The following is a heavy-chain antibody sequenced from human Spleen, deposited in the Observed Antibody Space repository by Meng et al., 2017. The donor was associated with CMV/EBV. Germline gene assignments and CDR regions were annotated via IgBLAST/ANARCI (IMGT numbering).Heavy chain of an antibody. J-gene: IGHJ2*01. CDR1: GFTVSSNY. CDR3: ARGSPATRYFDL. V-gene: IGHV3-72*01. CDR2: SRNKASSYTT. D-gene: IGHD1-1*01. Sequence: GESLKISCAASGFTVSSNYMNWVRQAPGKGLEWVARSRNKASSYTTEYAASVKGRFTISRDESENSLYLQMNSLQAEDTAVYYCARGSPATRYFDLWGRGTLVTVSS.